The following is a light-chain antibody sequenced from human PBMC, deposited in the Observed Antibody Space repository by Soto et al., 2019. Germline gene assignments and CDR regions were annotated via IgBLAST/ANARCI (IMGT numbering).Light chain of an antibody. V-gene: IGKV3-15*01. Sequence: EIVMTQSPATLSVSPRERATLSCRASQRISSNLAWYQQKPGQAPRLLIYGASTRATGIPERFSGSGSGTEFTLTISSLQSEDFAVYYCQQYNNWPPAYTFGQGTTVDIK. CDR2: GAS. CDR1: QRISSN. J-gene: IGKJ2*01. CDR3: QQYNNWPPAYT.